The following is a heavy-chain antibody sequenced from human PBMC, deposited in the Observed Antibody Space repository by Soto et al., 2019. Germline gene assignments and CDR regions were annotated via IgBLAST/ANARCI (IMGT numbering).Heavy chain of an antibody. J-gene: IGHJ4*02. D-gene: IGHD2-15*01. CDR2: ISYDGSNK. V-gene: IGHV3-30*18. CDR1: GFTFSSYG. CDR3: AKDRGRYCSGGSCYSLDY. Sequence: QVQLVESGGGVVQPGRSLRLSCAAPGFTFSSYGMHWVRQAPGKGLEWVAVISYDGSNKYYADSVKGRFTISRDNSKNTLYMQMNSMRAEDTAVYYCAKDRGRYCSGGSCYSLDYWGQGTLVTVSS.